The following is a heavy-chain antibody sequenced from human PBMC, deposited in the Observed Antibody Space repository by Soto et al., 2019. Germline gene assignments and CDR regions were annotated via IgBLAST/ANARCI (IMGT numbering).Heavy chain of an antibody. CDR1: GYTFSSYV. CDR2: ISPYNGNT. D-gene: IGHD3-16*02. V-gene: IGHV1-18*04. Sequence: QVQLVQSGVEVQKPGASVKVSCKASGYTFSSYVINWLRQAPGQGLEWMGWISPYNGNTNYGQNHQGRVTMSTDTSTSIVDMELRSLRSDDTAVYYCAREGGVWGSFRYFGYWGQGTLVTVSP. J-gene: IGHJ4*02. CDR3: AREGGVWGSFRYFGY.